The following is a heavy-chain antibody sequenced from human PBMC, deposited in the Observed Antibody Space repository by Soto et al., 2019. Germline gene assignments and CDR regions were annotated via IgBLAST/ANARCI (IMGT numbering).Heavy chain of an antibody. D-gene: IGHD3-16*01. Sequence: EVQLVESGGGLVKPGGSLRLSCAASGFTFSSYSMNWVRQAPGKGLEWVSSISSSSSYIYYADSVKGRFTISRDNAKNSLYLQMNSLRAEDTAVYYCARCILLRGEDYYYYMDVWGKGTTVTVSS. CDR3: ARCILLRGEDYYYYMDV. V-gene: IGHV3-21*01. CDR2: ISSSSSYI. CDR1: GFTFSSYS. J-gene: IGHJ6*03.